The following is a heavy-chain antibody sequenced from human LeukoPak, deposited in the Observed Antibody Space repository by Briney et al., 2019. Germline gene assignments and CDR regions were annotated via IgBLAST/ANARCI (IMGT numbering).Heavy chain of an antibody. CDR1: GGSISSSSYY. CDR2: IYYSGST. V-gene: IGHV4-39*01. J-gene: IGHJ4*02. Sequence: SETLSLTCTVSGGSISSSSYYWGWIRQPPGKGLEWIGSIYYSGSTYYNPSLKSRVTISVDTSKNQFSLKLSSVTAADTAVYYCARQAATDHFDYWGQGTLVTVSS. D-gene: IGHD2-15*01. CDR3: ARQAATDHFDY.